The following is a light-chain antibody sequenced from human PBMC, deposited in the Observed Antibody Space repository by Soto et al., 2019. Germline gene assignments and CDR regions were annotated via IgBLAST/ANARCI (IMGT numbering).Light chain of an antibody. V-gene: IGLV1-40*01. CDR1: SSNIGAGYD. Sequence: QSVLTQPPSVTGAPGQKVTISCTGSSSNIGAGYDVHWYQQLPGTAPKLLIYANSNRPSGVPDRFSGPKSGTSASLAITGLQAEDAADYYCQSYDSGLSGAVFGGGTQLTVL. J-gene: IGLJ7*01. CDR3: QSYDSGLSGAV. CDR2: ANS.